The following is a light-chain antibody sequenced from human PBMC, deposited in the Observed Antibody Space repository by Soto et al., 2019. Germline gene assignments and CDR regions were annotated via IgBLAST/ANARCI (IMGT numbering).Light chain of an antibody. CDR1: ESLVHSDGTTY. CDR2: HIS. J-gene: IGKJ2*01. CDR3: MQAKQFPYT. V-gene: IGKV2-24*01. Sequence: DIVVTQTPLSSPVTLGQPASISCRSSESLVHSDGTTYLSWFQQRPGQPPRLLIYHISNRFSGVPDRFSGSGAGTDVTLKSSRVEDEDVGVYYCMQAKQFPYTFGQGTKLEIK.